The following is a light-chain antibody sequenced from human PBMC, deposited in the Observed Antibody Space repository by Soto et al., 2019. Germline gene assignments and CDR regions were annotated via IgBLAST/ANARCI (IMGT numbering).Light chain of an antibody. CDR2: GNS. CDR1: SSNIGAGYD. J-gene: IGLJ3*02. V-gene: IGLV1-40*01. Sequence: QSVLTQPPSVSGAPGQRVTISCTGSSSNIGAGYDVHWYQQLPGTAPKLLIYGNSNRPSGVPDRFSGSKSGTSASLAITGRQGEDEADYYCQSYDSSLSVWVFGRGTKLTVL. CDR3: QSYDSSLSVWV.